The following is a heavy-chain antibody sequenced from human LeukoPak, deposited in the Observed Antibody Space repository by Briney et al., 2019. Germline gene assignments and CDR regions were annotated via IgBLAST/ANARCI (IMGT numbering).Heavy chain of an antibody. CDR2: ISDSGANT. V-gene: IGHV3-23*01. CDR3: AKSMTLQWRGFFDL. J-gene: IGHJ2*01. D-gene: IGHD6-19*01. Sequence: GGSLRLSCTASGFTFGDYAMSWFRQAPGKGLEWVSTISDSGANTYYADSVRGRFTISRDNSKNTLYLQKNSLRADDTAIYYCAKSMTLQWRGFFDLWGRGTHVTVSS. CDR1: GFTFGDYA.